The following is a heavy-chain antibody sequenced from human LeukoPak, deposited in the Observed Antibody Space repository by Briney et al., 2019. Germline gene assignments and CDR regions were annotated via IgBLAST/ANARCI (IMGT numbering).Heavy chain of an antibody. CDR2: IYYSGST. D-gene: IGHD6-13*01. J-gene: IGHJ6*03. V-gene: IGHV4-59*01. Sequence: SETLSLTCTVSGGSISSYYWSWIRQPPGKGLEWIGYIYYSGSTNYNPSLKSRVTISVDTSKNQFSLKLSSATAADTAVYYCARGPYSSSWSVLYYYYMDVWGKGTTVTVSS. CDR1: GGSISSYY. CDR3: ARGPYSSSWSVLYYYYMDV.